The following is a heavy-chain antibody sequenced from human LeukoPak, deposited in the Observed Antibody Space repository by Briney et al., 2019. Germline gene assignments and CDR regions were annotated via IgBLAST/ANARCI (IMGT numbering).Heavy chain of an antibody. CDR1: GGSVSSTTYY. V-gene: IGHV4-39*01. D-gene: IGHD3-10*01. Sequence: SGTLSLTCTVSGGSVSSTTYYWSWIRQPPGKGLEWIASINYSGSTYYNPSLKSRVTISVDTSENQFSLKLSSVTAADTAVYYCARYVVYGSGKYYFDYWGQGTLVTVSS. CDR2: INYSGST. CDR3: ARYVVYGSGKYYFDY. J-gene: IGHJ4*02.